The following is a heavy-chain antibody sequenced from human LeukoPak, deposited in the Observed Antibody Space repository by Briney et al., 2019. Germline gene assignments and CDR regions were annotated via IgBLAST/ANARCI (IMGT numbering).Heavy chain of an antibody. CDR2: ISTTAEGAKYA. V-gene: IGHV3-48*02. CDR1: GXSFTDYP. CDR3: ATDQRYAFDY. D-gene: IGHD3-9*01. J-gene: IGHJ4*02. Sequence: PGGSLRLSCATSGXSFTDYPVNWVRQAPGKGLEWISNISTTAEGAKYAYYADSVKGRVTISRDDGKNTLYLHMNSLRDDDTAVYYCATDQRYAFDYWGQGILVTVSS.